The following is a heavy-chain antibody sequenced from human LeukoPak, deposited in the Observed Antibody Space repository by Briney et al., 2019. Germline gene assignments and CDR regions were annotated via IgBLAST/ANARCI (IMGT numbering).Heavy chain of an antibody. J-gene: IGHJ4*02. D-gene: IGHD5-12*01. CDR2: IYYSGST. V-gene: IGHV4-39*07. CDR3: ARLTGYDWESSYDY. Sequence: ASETLSLTCTVSGGSISSSSYYWGWIRQPPGKGLEWIGSIYYSGSTYYNPSLKSRVTISVDTSKNQFSLKLSSVTAADTAVYYCARLTGYDWESSYDYWGQGTLVTVSS. CDR1: GGSISSSSYY.